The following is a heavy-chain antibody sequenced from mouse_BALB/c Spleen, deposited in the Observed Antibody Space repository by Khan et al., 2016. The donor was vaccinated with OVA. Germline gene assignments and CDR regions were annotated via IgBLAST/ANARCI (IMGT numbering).Heavy chain of an antibody. Sequence: EVQLQESGPGLANPSQSLSLTCTATGYSITSDFAWNWVRQFRGNKLEWMGYISYSGSTTYGPSLKRRLPITLETSTNQFFLQLNSVTIEDTATSYCIRSVYDAYAYAMDYWGQGTSVTVSS. CDR3: IRSVYDAYAYAMDY. D-gene: IGHD2-2*01. CDR2: ISYSGST. CDR1: GYSITSDFA. V-gene: IGHV3-2*02. J-gene: IGHJ4*01.